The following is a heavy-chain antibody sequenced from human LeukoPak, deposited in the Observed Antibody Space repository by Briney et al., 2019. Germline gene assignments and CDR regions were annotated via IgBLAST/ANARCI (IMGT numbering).Heavy chain of an antibody. CDR3: ARETVYYYDSSGYRNLRRAFDI. V-gene: IGHV1-46*01. Sequence: GASVKVSCKASGYTFTGYYMHWVRQAPGQGLEWMGIINPSGGSTSYAQKFQGRVTMTRDTSTSTVYMELSSLRSEDTAVYYCARETVYYYDSSGYRNLRRAFDIWGQGTMVTVSS. J-gene: IGHJ3*02. CDR1: GYTFTGYY. CDR2: INPSGGST. D-gene: IGHD3-22*01.